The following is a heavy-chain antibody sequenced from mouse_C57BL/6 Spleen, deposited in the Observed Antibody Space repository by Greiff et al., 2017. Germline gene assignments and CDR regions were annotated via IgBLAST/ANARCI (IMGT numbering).Heavy chain of an antibody. J-gene: IGHJ1*03. CDR3: ARRYYYGSSYDWYFDV. CDR2: IYWDDDK. V-gene: IGHV8-12*01. D-gene: IGHD1-1*01. Sequence: QVTLKESGPGILQSSQTLSLTCSFSGFSLSTSGMGVSWIRQPSGKGLEWLAHIYWDDDKRYNPSLKSRLTISKDTSRNQVFLKITSVDTADTATYYGARRYYYGSSYDWYFDVWGTGTTVTVSS. CDR1: GFSLSTSGMG.